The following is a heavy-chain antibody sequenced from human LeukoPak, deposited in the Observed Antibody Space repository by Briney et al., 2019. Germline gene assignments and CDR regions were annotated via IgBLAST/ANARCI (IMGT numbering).Heavy chain of an antibody. CDR3: AKMSLVAGTDY. CDR2: ISYDGSNK. V-gene: IGHV3-30*18. D-gene: IGHD6-19*01. CDR1: GFTFSSYG. J-gene: IGHJ4*02. Sequence: GGSLRLSCAASGFTFSSYGMHWVRQAPGKGLEWVAVISYDGSNKYYADSAKGRFTISRDNSKNTLYLQMNSLRAEDTAVYYCAKMSLVAGTDYWGQGTLVTVSS.